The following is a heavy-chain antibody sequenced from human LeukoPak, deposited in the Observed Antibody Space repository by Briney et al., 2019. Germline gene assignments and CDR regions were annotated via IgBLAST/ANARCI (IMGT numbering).Heavy chain of an antibody. Sequence: SETLSLTCTVSGGSISSSSYYWGWIRQPPGKGLEWIGSIYYSGSTYYNPSLKSRVTISVDTSKNQFSLKLSSVTAADTAVYYCARGRYYFDYWGQGTLVTVSS. CDR3: ARGRYYFDY. CDR2: IYYSGST. CDR1: GGSISSSSYY. V-gene: IGHV4-39*07. J-gene: IGHJ4*02.